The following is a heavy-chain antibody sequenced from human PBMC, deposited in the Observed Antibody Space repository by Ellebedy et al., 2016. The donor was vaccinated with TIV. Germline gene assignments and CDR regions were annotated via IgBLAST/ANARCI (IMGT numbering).Heavy chain of an antibody. V-gene: IGHV6-1*01. CDR1: GDRVSRNSAA. Sequence: QTLSLTCAISGDRVSRNSAAWRWIRQSPSRGLEWLGRTYYRSKWYNDYAVAVKSRTIINPDTSKNQFSLQLNSVSPEDTAVYSCAREDSTTVYWYLDLWGRGTLVTVSS. D-gene: IGHD4-17*01. CDR2: TYYRSKWYN. CDR3: AREDSTTVYWYLDL. J-gene: IGHJ2*01.